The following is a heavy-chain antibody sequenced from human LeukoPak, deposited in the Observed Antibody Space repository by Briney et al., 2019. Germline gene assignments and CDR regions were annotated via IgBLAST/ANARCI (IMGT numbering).Heavy chain of an antibody. CDR2: ISAYNSNT. Sequence: ASVKVSCKASGYTFTSYGISWVRQAPGQGLEWMGWISAYNSNTNYAQRLQGRVTMTTDTSTSTAYMELRSLRSDDTAVYYCALGYCSGGNCPGGYWGQGTLVTVSS. CDR1: GYTFTSYG. D-gene: IGHD2-15*01. CDR3: ALGYCSGGNCPGGY. J-gene: IGHJ4*02. V-gene: IGHV1-18*01.